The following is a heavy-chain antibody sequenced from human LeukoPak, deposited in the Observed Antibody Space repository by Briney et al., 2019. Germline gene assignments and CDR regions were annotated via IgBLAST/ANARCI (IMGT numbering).Heavy chain of an antibody. V-gene: IGHV3-21*01. J-gene: IGHJ4*02. D-gene: IGHD5-18*01. CDR2: ISSSSSYI. CDR3: ARELGYSYRLDY. CDR1: GVTFSSYS. Sequence: PGGSLRLSCAASGVTFSSYSMNWVRHAPGKGLEWVSSISSSSSYIYHADSVKGPFTISRDNAKNSLNLKMNSLTAEDTAVYYCARELGYSYRLDYWGQGTLVTVSS.